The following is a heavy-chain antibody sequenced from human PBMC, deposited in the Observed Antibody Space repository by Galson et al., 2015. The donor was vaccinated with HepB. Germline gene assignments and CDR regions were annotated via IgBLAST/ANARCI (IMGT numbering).Heavy chain of an antibody. CDR1: GYTFTSYD. V-gene: IGHV1-8*01. CDR3: ARPSPYYDFWSGYYPPYYYYYMDV. J-gene: IGHJ6*03. D-gene: IGHD3-3*01. CDR2: MNPNSGNT. Sequence: SVKVSCKASGYTFTSYDINWVRQATGQGLEWMGWMNPNSGNTGYAQKFQGRVTMTRNTSISTAYMELSSLRSEDTAVYYCARPSPYYDFWSGYYPPYYYYYMDVWGKGTTVTVSS.